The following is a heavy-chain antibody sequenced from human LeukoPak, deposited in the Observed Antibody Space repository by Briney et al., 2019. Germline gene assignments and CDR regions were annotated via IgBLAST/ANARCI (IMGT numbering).Heavy chain of an antibody. J-gene: IGHJ4*02. V-gene: IGHV3-30*02. D-gene: IGHD2-2*01. CDR1: GFTFSSYA. CDR3: AKDAHYQLQLYQKFDF. Sequence: GGSLRLSCAASGFTFSSYAMHWVRQAPGKGLEWVAFIRYDGSDKYYADSVKGRFTISRDSSNNTLYLQMNSLRVEDTAVYFCAKDAHYQLQLYQKFDFWGQGTLVTVSS. CDR2: IRYDGSDK.